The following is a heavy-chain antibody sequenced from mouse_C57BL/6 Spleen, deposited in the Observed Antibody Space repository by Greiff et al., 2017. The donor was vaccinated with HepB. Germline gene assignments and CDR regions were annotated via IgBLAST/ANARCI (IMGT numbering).Heavy chain of an antibody. D-gene: IGHD1-1*01. V-gene: IGHV1-76*01. CDR3: ARTITTVVAHFDY. Sequence: QVHVKQSGAELVRPGASVKLSCKASGYTFTDYYINWVKQRPGQGLEWIARIYPGSGNTYYNEKFKGKATLTAEKSSSTAYMQLSSLTSEDSAVYFCARTITTVVAHFDYWGQGTTLTVSS. CDR1: GYTFTDYY. CDR2: IYPGSGNT. J-gene: IGHJ2*01.